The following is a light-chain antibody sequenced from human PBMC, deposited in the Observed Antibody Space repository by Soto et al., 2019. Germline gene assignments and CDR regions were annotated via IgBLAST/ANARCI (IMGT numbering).Light chain of an antibody. CDR2: WAY. J-gene: IGKJ1*01. Sequence: DIVMTQSPDSLAVSLGERATINCESSQSVLYSSNNKNCLAWYQQKPGQPPKLLIYWAYIRESGVPDRFSGDGSGTDFTLTISGLQAEDVAVYYCQQYCVRPWTFGQGTKVEIK. CDR3: QQYCVRPWT. V-gene: IGKV4-1*01. CDR1: QSVLYSSNNKNC.